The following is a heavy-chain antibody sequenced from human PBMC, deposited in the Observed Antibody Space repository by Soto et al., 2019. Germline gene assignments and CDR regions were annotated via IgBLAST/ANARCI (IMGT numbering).Heavy chain of an antibody. Sequence: EVPLVESGGGLVKPGGSLRLSCVASGFTFSSSSMSWVRQAPGRGLEWVSTINTHNYIYYADSVKGRFTISRDNAKNSLYLQMNSLRAEDTAVYYCARDSSGWSRDYWGQGTLVTVSS. J-gene: IGHJ4*02. CDR3: ARDSSGWSRDY. CDR2: INTHNYI. V-gene: IGHV3-21*02. D-gene: IGHD6-19*01. CDR1: GFTFSSSS.